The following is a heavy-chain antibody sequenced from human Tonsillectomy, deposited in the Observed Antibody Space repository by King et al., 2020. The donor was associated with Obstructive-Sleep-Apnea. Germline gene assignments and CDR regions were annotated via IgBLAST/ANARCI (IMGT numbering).Heavy chain of an antibody. CDR2: LSGSDGST. CDR3: AKVSRDGGIVEVPTAKEYYYYYYDLDV. V-gene: IGHV3-23*04. D-gene: IGHD2-2*01. J-gene: IGHJ6*02. Sequence: VQLVESGGGLVQPGGSLRRSCAVSGFTFRNYAMNWVRQAPGKGLEWVSTLSGSDGSTYYADSVKGRFTISRDNSKNTLYLQMNSLRVEDTAEYYCAKVSRDGGIVEVPTAKEYYYYYYDLDVWGQGTTVTVSS. CDR1: GFTFRNYA.